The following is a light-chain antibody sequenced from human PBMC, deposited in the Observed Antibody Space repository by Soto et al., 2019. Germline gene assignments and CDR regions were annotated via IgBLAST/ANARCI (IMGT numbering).Light chain of an antibody. V-gene: IGLV1-40*01. CDR3: QSYDSSLNGSVV. Sequence: QLVLTQPSSVSGAPGQRVTISCTGSSSNIGAGYDVHWYKQLPGTAPKLLIYGNRNRPSGVPDRISGSKSGTSVSLAITGLQAEDEADYHCQSYDSSLNGSVVFGGGTKLTVL. J-gene: IGLJ2*01. CDR1: SSNIGAGYD. CDR2: GNR.